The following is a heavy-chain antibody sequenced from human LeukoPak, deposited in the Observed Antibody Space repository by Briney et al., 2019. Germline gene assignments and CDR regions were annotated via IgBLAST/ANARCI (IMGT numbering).Heavy chain of an antibody. Sequence: ASETLSLTYIVSGGSITNYIYHWAWIRQPPGKGLECIGTIYYSGSTSYNPSLKSRVTISADTSKNQFSLKLSSVTAADTAVYYCARGRGYSDSSSYYFDYWGQGTLVTVS. J-gene: IGHJ4*02. V-gene: IGHV4-39*01. CDR2: IYYSGST. CDR1: GGSITNYIYH. CDR3: ARGRGYSDSSSYYFDY. D-gene: IGHD3-22*01.